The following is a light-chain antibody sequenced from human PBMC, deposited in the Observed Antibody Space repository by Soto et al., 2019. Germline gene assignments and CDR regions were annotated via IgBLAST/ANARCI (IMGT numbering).Light chain of an antibody. V-gene: IGKV1-39*01. CDR1: QTISSY. CDR2: AAS. J-gene: IGKJ1*01. CDR3: QQTYSTPSTWT. Sequence: DIQMTQSPSSLSASVGDRVTITCRASQTISSYLNWYQQTPGRAPKLLIYAASSLQGGVPSRFSGSGSGTDFPLTISSLQPEDFATFYCQQTYSTPSTWTFGQGTKVEIK.